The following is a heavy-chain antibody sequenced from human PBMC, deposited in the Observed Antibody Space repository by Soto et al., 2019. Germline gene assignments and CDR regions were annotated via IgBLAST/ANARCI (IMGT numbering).Heavy chain of an antibody. V-gene: IGHV1-69*12. J-gene: IGHJ6*02. CDR1: GGTFRSSA. CDR3: ARDKDRLQLGGNYSYIMEA. Sequence: QVQLVQSGAEVKKPGSSVKLSCKASGGTFRSSAISWVRQAPGQGLEWMVGIIPIFPTPDYAQKFPDRVTLTADESSSTASLELSRLPSEDTPVYYCARDKDRLQLGGNYSYIMEARGQGTRVSVSS. CDR2: IIPIFPTP. D-gene: IGHD5-12*01.